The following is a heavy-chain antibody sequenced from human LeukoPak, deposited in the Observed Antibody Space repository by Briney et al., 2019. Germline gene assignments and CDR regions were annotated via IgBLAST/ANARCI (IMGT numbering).Heavy chain of an antibody. CDR3: ARVWGDYDYFDY. CDR1: GYTFTSYY. V-gene: IGHV1-46*01. J-gene: IGHJ4*02. Sequence: ASVKVPCKASGYTFTSYYMHWVRQAPGQGLEWMGIINPSGGSTSYAQKFQGRVTMTRDTSTSTVYMELSSLRSEDTAVYYCARVWGDYDYFDYWGQGTLVTVSS. D-gene: IGHD4-17*01. CDR2: INPSGGST.